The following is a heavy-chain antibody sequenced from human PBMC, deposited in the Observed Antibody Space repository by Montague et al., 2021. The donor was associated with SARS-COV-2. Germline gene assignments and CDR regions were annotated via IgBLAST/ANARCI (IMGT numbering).Heavy chain of an antibody. D-gene: IGHD3-22*01. CDR1: GVSISSYY. V-gene: IGHV4-59*08. CDR2: IYFSGST. CDR3: ARHGRFSVIVNTPRGAFDI. J-gene: IGHJ3*02. Sequence: SETLSLTCTVSGVSISSYYWSWIRQPPGKGLEWIGCIYFSGSTNYNPSLKSRVTISVDTSKNQFSLKLSSVTAADTAVYYCARHGRFSVIVNTPRGAFDIWDQGTMVTVSS.